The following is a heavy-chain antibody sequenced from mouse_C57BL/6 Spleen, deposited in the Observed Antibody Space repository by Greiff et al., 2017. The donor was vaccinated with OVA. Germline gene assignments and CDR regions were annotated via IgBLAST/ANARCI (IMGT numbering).Heavy chain of an antibody. J-gene: IGHJ1*03. CDR2: ISSGGDYI. CDR1: GFTFSSYA. Sequence: EVMLVESGEGLVKPGGSLKLSCAASGFTFSSYAMSWVRQTPEKRLEWVAYISSGGDYIYYADTVKGRFTISRVNVRNTLYLQMSSLKSEDTAMYYCTRGDYYGSSYDFDVWGTGTTVTVAS. D-gene: IGHD1-1*01. V-gene: IGHV5-9-1*02. CDR3: TRGDYYGSSYDFDV.